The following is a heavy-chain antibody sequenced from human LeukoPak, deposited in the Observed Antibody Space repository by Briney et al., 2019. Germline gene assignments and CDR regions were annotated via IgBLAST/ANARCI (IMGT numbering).Heavy chain of an antibody. V-gene: IGHV4-61*01. D-gene: IGHD4-17*01. CDR1: GGSVSSGSYY. Sequence: SETLSLTCTVSGGSVSSGSYYWSWIRQPPGKGLEWIRYMDYSASTNYNPYLKSRVTISVDTSKNQFSLKLSAVTAADTAVYYCATANGDYAGYWGQGTLVTVSS. J-gene: IGHJ4*02. CDR2: MDYSAST. CDR3: ATANGDYAGY.